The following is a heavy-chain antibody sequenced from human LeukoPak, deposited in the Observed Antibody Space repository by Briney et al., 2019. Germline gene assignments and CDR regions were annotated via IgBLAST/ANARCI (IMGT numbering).Heavy chain of an antibody. D-gene: IGHD3-3*01. J-gene: IGHJ3*01. CDR3: IATSYDFWTDVFYF. CDR2: IRTRTNNYAT. Sequence: AGGSLRLSCAASGFTFSGSGIHWVRQASGKGLEWVGRIRTRTNNYATTFDESVKGRFTISRDDSGSTAYLHMNSLNPEDTAIYYCIATSYDFWTDVFYFWGQGTMVTVSS. CDR1: GFTFSGSG. V-gene: IGHV3-73*01.